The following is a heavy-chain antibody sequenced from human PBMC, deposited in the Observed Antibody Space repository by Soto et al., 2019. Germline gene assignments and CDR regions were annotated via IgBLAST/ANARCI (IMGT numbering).Heavy chain of an antibody. D-gene: IGHD2-15*01. CDR3: TTVLYCSCGSCYLNCYYYGMDV. J-gene: IGHJ6*02. CDR2: IKSKTDGGTK. V-gene: IGHV3-15*07. CDR1: GFTFSNAW. Sequence: EVQLVESGGGLVKPGGSLRLSCAASGFTFSNAWMNWVRQAPGKGLEWVGRIKSKTDGGTKDYAVPGKGTLTISREDSKNPLYLQMISLKTEDAVVYYCTTVLYCSCGSCYLNCYYYGMDVWGQGTTVTVSS.